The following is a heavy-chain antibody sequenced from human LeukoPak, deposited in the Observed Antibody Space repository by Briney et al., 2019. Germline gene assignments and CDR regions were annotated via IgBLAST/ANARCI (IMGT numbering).Heavy chain of an antibody. CDR2: IYPGDSDT. CDR3: ARQYYYDSSGHGLHDAFDI. D-gene: IGHD3-22*01. Sequence: GESLKISCKGSGYSFTSYWIGWVRQMPGKGLEWMGIIYPGDSDTRYSPSFQGQVTISADMSISTAYLQWSSLKASDTAMYYCARQYYYDSSGHGLHDAFDIWGQGTMVTVSS. CDR1: GYSFTSYW. J-gene: IGHJ3*02. V-gene: IGHV5-51*01.